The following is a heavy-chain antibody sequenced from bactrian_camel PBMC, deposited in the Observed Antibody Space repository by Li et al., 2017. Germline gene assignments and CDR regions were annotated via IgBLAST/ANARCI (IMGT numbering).Heavy chain of an antibody. CDR1: GFSFKDYA. Sequence: VQLVESGGGLMQPGGSLRLSCEASGFSFKDYAMNWVRQAPGKGLEWVSGINSGGDRTFYAESMKGQFTISRDNAKNTLYLQLNSLRTDDTAMYYCAKDGRQQFYSGIYPRGALTRGQGTQVTVS. CDR3: AKDGRQQFYSGIYPRGALT. V-gene: IGHV3-1*01. J-gene: IGHJ4*01. D-gene: IGHD2*01. CDR2: INSGGDRT.